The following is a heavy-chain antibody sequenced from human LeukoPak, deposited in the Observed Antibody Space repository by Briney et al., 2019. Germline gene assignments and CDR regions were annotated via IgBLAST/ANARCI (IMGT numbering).Heavy chain of an antibody. D-gene: IGHD1-26*01. V-gene: IGHV4-59*01. J-gene: IGHJ3*02. Sequence: SETLSLTCAVYGGSFSGYYWSWIRQPPGKGLEWIGYIYYSGSTSYNPSLKSRATISVDTSKNQFSLKLSSVTAADTAVYYCAREGARWEPSFSAFDIWGQGTMVTVSS. CDR1: GGSFSGYY. CDR2: IYYSGST. CDR3: AREGARWEPSFSAFDI.